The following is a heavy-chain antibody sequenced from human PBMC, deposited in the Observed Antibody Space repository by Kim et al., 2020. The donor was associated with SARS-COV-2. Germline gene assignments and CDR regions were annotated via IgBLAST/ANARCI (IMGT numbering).Heavy chain of an antibody. Sequence: SRVTISVDTSKNQFSLTLSSVTAADTAVYYCARQGVVVVVVAATRMAFDIWGQGTMVTVSS. V-gene: IGHV4-39*01. CDR3: ARQGVVVVVVAATRMAFDI. J-gene: IGHJ3*02. D-gene: IGHD2-15*01.